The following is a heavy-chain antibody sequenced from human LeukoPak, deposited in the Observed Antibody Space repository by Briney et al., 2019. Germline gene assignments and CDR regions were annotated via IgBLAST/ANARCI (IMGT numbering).Heavy chain of an antibody. CDR1: GGSITSSSYY. V-gene: IGHV4-39*01. CDR2: IFHSGST. D-gene: IGHD5-24*01. CDR3: ARRRDGYDEDFFDY. J-gene: IGHJ4*02. Sequence: SETLSLTCTVSGGSITSSSYYWVWIRQPPGKGLEWIGSIFHSGSTYYNASLKSRVTISVDTSRNQFSLKLSSVTAADTAVYYCARRRDGYDEDFFDYWGQGTLVTVSS.